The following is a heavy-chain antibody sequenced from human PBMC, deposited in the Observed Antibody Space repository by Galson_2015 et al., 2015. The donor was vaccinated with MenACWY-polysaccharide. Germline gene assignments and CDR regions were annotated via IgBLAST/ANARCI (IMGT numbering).Heavy chain of an antibody. J-gene: IGHJ3*02. CDR3: ARDDVGVSVGGNHGRDAFDI. CDR2: IYYSGST. D-gene: IGHD4-23*01. Sequence: ETLSLTCTVSGGSISSYYWSWIRQPPGKGLEWIGYIYYSGSTNYNPSLKSRVTISVDTSKNQFSLKLSSVTAADTAVYYCARDDVGVSVGGNHGRDAFDIWGQGTMVTVSS. CDR1: GGSISSYY. V-gene: IGHV4-59*12.